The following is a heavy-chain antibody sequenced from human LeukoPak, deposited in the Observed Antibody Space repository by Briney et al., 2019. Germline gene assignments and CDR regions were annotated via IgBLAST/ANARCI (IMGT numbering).Heavy chain of an antibody. CDR2: ISYGGSNK. CDR1: GFTFSSYA. CDR3: AKDRTVTTGLYYFDY. D-gene: IGHD4-17*01. J-gene: IGHJ4*02. V-gene: IGHV3-30*18. Sequence: PGGSLRLSCAPSGFTFSSYAMHWVRQAPGKGLGWVSVISYGGSNKYYADSVKGRFTISRDNSKNMLYLQMNSLRAEDTAVYYCAKDRTVTTGLYYFDYWGQGTLVTVSS.